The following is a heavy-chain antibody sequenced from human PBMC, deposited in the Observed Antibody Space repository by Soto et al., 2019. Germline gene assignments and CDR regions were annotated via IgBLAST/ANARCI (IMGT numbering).Heavy chain of an antibody. D-gene: IGHD3-22*01. J-gene: IGHJ4*02. CDR2: TTPILGTT. Sequence: QVQLVQSWAEVKKPGSSVKVSCKASGGTLNAYAINWVRQAPGQGFEWMGGTTPILGTTDYAQKFQGRLTISADEARNTLYMELRSLTSDDTAVYYCTRSESSDTGDHWGQGTLVVVSS. CDR3: TRSESSDTGDH. V-gene: IGHV1-69*01. CDR1: GGTLNAYA.